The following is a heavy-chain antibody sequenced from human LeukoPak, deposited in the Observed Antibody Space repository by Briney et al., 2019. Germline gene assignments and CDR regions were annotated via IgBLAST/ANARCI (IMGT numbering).Heavy chain of an antibody. CDR1: GGTFSNYA. D-gene: IGHD3-9*01. CDR3: ARDLLGSHTSYSSGAWDY. J-gene: IGHJ4*02. CDR2: IIPIFDTA. V-gene: IGHV1-69*13. Sequence: SVKVSCKASGGTFSNYAISWVRQAPGQGLEWMGGIIPIFDTADSAQKFQGRLTITADESTSTAYMELSSLRAEDTAVYYCARDLLGSHTSYSSGAWDYWGQGTLVTVSS.